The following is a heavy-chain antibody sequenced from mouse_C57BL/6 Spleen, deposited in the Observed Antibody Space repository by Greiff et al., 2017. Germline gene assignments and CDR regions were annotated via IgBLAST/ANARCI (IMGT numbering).Heavy chain of an antibody. D-gene: IGHD1-1*01. V-gene: IGHV1-18*01. Sequence: VQLKQSGPELVKPGASVKIPCKASGYTFTDYNMDWVKQSHGKSLEWIGDINPNNGGTIYNQKFKGKATLTVDKSSSTAYMELRSLTSEDTAVYYCARGNYYGSSDWYFDVWGTGTTVTVSS. CDR3: ARGNYYGSSDWYFDV. CDR2: INPNNGGT. J-gene: IGHJ1*03. CDR1: GYTFTDYN.